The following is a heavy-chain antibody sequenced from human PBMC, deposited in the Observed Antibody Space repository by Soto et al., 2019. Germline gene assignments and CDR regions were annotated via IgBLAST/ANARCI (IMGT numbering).Heavy chain of an antibody. CDR3: VRDGTKTLRDWFDP. V-gene: IGHV4-4*07. Sequence: SETLSLTCTVSGASIIGFYWICIRKSAGKGLEWIGRIYATGTTDYNPSLKSRVMMSVDTSKKQFSLKLRSVTAADTAVYYCVRDGTKTLRDWFDPWGQGISVTVSS. CDR1: GASIIGFY. D-gene: IGHD1-1*01. CDR2: IYATGTT. J-gene: IGHJ5*02.